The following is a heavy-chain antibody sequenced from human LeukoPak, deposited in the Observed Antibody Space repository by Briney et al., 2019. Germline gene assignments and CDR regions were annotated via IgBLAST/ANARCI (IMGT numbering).Heavy chain of an antibody. D-gene: IGHD1-26*01. Sequence: GASVKVSCKASGGTFSSYASTWVRQAPGQGLEWMGWIFPKFGTSNYAQRFQGRVTITADESTNTAYMEMRSLRSDGTAVYYCARGSSGSHTFDFWGQGSLVTVSS. CDR2: IFPKFGTS. V-gene: IGHV1-69*13. J-gene: IGHJ4*02. CDR1: GGTFSSYA. CDR3: ARGSSGSHTFDF.